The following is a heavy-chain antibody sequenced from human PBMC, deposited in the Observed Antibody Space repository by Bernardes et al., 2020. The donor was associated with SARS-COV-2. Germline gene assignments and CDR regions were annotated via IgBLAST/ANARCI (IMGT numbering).Heavy chain of an antibody. CDR1: GFTLSDYY. CDR2: ISYSGKTI. CDR3: ARDQVGGINYRGSGSSRYYGMDV. J-gene: IGHJ6*02. Sequence: GGSLRLSCAASGFTLSDYYMSWMRQAPGKGLEWVSYISYSGKTIYYADSVKGRFTISRDNAKNPLDLQMNSLRAEDTAVYYCARDQVGGINYRGSGSSRYYGMDVWSQGTTVTVSS. V-gene: IGHV3-11*01. D-gene: IGHD3-10*01.